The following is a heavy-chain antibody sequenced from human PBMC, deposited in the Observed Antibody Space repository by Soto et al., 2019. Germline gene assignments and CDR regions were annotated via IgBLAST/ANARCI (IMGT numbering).Heavy chain of an antibody. J-gene: IGHJ3*02. Sequence: QLQLQESGPGLVKPSETLSLTCTVSGGSISSSSYYWGWIRQPPGKGLEWIGSIYYSGSTYYNPSLKSRVTISVDTSKNQFARKLSSVPAADTAVYYCAGRALSPDAFDIWGQGTMVTVSS. CDR1: GGSISSSSYY. CDR2: IYYSGST. CDR3: AGRALSPDAFDI. D-gene: IGHD3-10*01. V-gene: IGHV4-39*01.